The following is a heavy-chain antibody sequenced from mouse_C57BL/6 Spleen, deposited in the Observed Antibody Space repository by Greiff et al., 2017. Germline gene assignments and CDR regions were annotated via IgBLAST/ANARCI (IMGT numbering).Heavy chain of an antibody. CDR3: TRYDYSGPWFAY. D-gene: IGHD2-4*01. CDR2: IDPSDSDT. V-gene: IGHV1-52*01. CDR1: GYTFTSYW. Sequence: QVQLQQSGAELVRPGSSVKLSCKASGYTFTSYWMHWVKQRPIQGLEWIGNIDPSDSDTHYNQKFKVKATLTVYKSSRTSYVQLSRLTSEDSAFYYFTRYDYSGPWFAYWGQGTLVTVSA. J-gene: IGHJ3*01.